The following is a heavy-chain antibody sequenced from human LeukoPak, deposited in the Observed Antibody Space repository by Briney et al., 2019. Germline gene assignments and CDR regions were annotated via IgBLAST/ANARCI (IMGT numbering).Heavy chain of an antibody. CDR2: IYYSGST. CDR3: ARYSMVRGVITTNWFDP. D-gene: IGHD3-10*01. Sequence: RASETLSLTCTVSGGSISSYYWSWIRQPPGKGLEWIGYIYYSGSTNYNPSLKSRVTMSVDTSKNQFSLKLTSVTAADTAMYYCARYSMVRGVITTNWFDPWGQGTLVTVSS. V-gene: IGHV4-59*01. CDR1: GGSISSYY. J-gene: IGHJ5*02.